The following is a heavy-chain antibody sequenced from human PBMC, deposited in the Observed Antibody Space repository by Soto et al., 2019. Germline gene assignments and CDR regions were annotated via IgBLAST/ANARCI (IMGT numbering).Heavy chain of an antibody. D-gene: IGHD3-22*01. V-gene: IGHV5-51*01. CDR3: ARHSQDYYDSSGYYLQPLFDI. J-gene: IGHJ3*02. CDR1: GYSFTSYW. Sequence: GESLISCKGSGYSFTSYWIGWLRQMPGKGLEWMGIVYPGDSDTRYSPSFQGQVTISADKSISTAYLQWSSLKASDTATYYCARHSQDYYDSSGYYLQPLFDIWGQGTMVTVSS. CDR2: VYPGDSDT.